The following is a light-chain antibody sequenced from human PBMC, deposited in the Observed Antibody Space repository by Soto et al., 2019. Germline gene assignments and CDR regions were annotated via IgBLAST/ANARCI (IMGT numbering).Light chain of an antibody. CDR3: QKYNSAPRT. CDR1: QGISNY. V-gene: IGKV1-27*01. J-gene: IGKJ1*01. Sequence: DIQMTQSPSSLSASVGDRVTITCRASQGISNYLAWYQQKPGKVPKLLIYAASTLQSGVPSRFSGSGSGTDFTLTISRLQPEDVATYYCQKYNSAPRTCGQGTNVEIK. CDR2: AAS.